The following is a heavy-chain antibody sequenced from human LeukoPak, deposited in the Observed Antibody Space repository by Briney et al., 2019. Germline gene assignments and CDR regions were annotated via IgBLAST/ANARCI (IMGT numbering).Heavy chain of an antibody. CDR3: ARGYGGNTYYGMDV. CDR2: FYSGGST. Sequence: GGSLRLSCAASGFTVSSNYMSWVRQAPGKGLEWVSMFYSGGSTYYADSVKGRFTTSRDNSKNTLYLQMNSLRGEDTAVYYCARGYGGNTYYGMDVWGQGTTVTVSS. V-gene: IGHV3-66*01. CDR1: GFTVSSNY. J-gene: IGHJ6*02. D-gene: IGHD4-23*01.